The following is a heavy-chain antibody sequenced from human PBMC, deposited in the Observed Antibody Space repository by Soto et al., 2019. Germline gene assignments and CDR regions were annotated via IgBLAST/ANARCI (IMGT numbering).Heavy chain of an antibody. CDR3: AKRGVDTFGLSY. J-gene: IGHJ4*02. V-gene: IGHV3-74*01. D-gene: IGHD3-10*01. CDR1: GFTFSSFW. Sequence: EVQLVESGGGLVQPGGSLRLSCAVSGFTFSSFWMHWVRQAPGEGLVWVSRINTDGSSTSYADSVKGRFTISGDNAKNTLYLQMNSLRVEDTAMSYCAKRGVDTFGLSYWGQGTLVTVSS. CDR2: INTDGSST.